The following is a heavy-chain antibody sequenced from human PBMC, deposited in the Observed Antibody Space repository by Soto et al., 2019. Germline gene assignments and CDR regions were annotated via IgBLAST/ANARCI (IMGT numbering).Heavy chain of an antibody. CDR3: VGGVVGTNWYYFDF. J-gene: IGHJ4*01. Sequence: PGGSLRLSCTDSGFTFSSHNMNWVRQAPGKGLEWVSYIDASSSTSYYADSVKGRFTISRDNAKKSVYLQMNSLRVEDTAVYYSVGGVVGTNWYYFDFWGQGTLVTVSS. D-gene: IGHD1-1*01. CDR2: IDASSSTS. V-gene: IGHV3-48*01. CDR1: GFTFSSHN.